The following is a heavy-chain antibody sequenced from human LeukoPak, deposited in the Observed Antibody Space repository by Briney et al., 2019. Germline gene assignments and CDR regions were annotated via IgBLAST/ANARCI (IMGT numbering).Heavy chain of an antibody. CDR2: ISYDGSNK. CDR1: GFTFSSYG. Sequence: PGGSLRLSCAASGFTFSSYGMHWVRQAPGKGLEWVAVISYDGSNKYYADSVKGRFTISRDNSKNTLYLQMNSLRAEDTAVYYCARDSRFKLYYYDSSGIDIWGQGTMVTVSS. CDR3: ARDSRFKLYYYDSSGIDI. J-gene: IGHJ3*02. V-gene: IGHV3-30*03. D-gene: IGHD3-22*01.